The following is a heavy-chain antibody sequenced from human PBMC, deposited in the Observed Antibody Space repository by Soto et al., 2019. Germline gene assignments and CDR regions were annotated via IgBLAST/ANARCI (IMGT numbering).Heavy chain of an antibody. D-gene: IGHD2-21*01. CDR1: GFTFRSYG. Sequence: QVQLVESGGGVVQPGRSLRLSCAASGFTFRSYGMHWVRQARGKGLEWVAGIWYDGTVKNYADSVKGRFSISRDNSQNTVYLQMNNLRAEDTAVYYCARADCGGQCACDFWGQGTLVSVSS. CDR3: ARADCGGQCACDF. V-gene: IGHV3-33*01. CDR2: IWYDGTVK. J-gene: IGHJ4*02.